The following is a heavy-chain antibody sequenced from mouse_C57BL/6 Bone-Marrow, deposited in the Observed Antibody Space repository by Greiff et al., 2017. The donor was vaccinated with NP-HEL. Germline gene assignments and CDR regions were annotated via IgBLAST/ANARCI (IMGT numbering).Heavy chain of an antibody. J-gene: IGHJ4*01. CDR3: ASGGDTTVVAMEYYNARDY. Sequence: VQLQQPGAELVRPGTSVKLSCKASGYTFTSYWMHWVKQRPGQGLEWIGVIDPSDSYNNYNQKFKGKATLTVDKYSSTAYMQLSSLTSEDTAVYYCASGGDTTVVAMEYYNARDYWGQGTSVTVSS. V-gene: IGHV1-59*01. CDR2: IDPSDSYN. CDR1: GYTFTSYW. D-gene: IGHD1-1*01.